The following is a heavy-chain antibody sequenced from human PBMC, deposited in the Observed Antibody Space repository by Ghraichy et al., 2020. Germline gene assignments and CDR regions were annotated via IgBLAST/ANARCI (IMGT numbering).Heavy chain of an antibody. CDR3: ARGINYFDP. CDR2: ITTSKGNT. V-gene: IGHV1-18*01. CDR1: GYRFTNYG. D-gene: IGHD1-7*01. J-gene: IGHJ5*02. Sequence: ASVKVSCKTSGYRFTNYGITWVRQAPRQGLEWMGWITTSKGNTHSAQKLQGRVTMSADTSTGTVYMELKSLTYGDTAVYYCARGINYFDPWGQGTPVTVS.